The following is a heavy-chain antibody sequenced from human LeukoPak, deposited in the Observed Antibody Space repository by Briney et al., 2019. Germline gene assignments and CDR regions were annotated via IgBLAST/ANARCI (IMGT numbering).Heavy chain of an antibody. V-gene: IGHV3-9*01. J-gene: IGHJ4*02. CDR2: ISWISGSI. CDR1: GFTFDDSA. CDR3: AKVGDSSGYYNPYFDY. Sequence: PRGSLRLSCAASGFTFDDSAMHWVRPAPGKGLEWVSGISWISGSIDYADSVKGRFTISRDNAKTSLYLQMNSLRAEDTALYYCAKVGDSSGYYNPYFDYWGQGTLVTVSS. D-gene: IGHD3-22*01.